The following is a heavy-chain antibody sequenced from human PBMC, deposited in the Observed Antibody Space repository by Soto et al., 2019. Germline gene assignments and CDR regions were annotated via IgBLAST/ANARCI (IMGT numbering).Heavy chain of an antibody. Sequence: TWSSSGMEFKIYCMTWVGQAQGKGLEWISDISTLGTTIHYADSVRDRFTISRDNATNTVYLHLTSLRDEDTAVYYCASVAILGVLNSPLFSVDPSGHGTRVTVSS. J-gene: IGHJ5*02. CDR2: ISTLGTTI. V-gene: IGHV3-48*03. D-gene: IGHD2-8*02. CDR3: ASVAILGVLNSPLFSVDP. CDR1: GMEFKIYC.